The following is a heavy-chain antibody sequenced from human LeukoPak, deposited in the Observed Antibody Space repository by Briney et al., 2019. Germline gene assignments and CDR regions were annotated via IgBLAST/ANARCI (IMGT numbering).Heavy chain of an antibody. D-gene: IGHD3-9*01. CDR2: IIPIFGTS. CDR3: ARDDGRYFDRLGHDAFDI. CDR1: GGTFSTYA. J-gene: IGHJ3*02. Sequence: GASVKVSCKASGGTFSTYAISWVRQAPGQGLEWMGGIIPIFGTSNYAQNFQGRVTITADESTSTAFMELSSLRSEDMAVYYCARDDGRYFDRLGHDAFDIWGQGTLVTVSS. V-gene: IGHV1-69*13.